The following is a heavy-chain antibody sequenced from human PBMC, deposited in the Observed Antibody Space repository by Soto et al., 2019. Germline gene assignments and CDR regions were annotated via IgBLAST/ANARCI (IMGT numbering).Heavy chain of an antibody. CDR1: GFTFTSSA. J-gene: IGHJ6*02. CDR3: AADGQPFFGYYYGMDV. Sequence: ASVKVSCKASGFTFTSSAVQWVRQARGQRLEWIGWIVVGSGNTNYAQKFQERVTITRDMSTSTAYMELSSLRSEDTAVYYCAADGQPFFGYYYGMDVWGQGTTVTVS. CDR2: IVVGSGNT. D-gene: IGHD3-10*01. V-gene: IGHV1-58*01.